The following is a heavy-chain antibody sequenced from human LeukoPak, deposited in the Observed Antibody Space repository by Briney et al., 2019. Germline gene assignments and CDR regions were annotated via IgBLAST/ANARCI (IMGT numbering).Heavy chain of an antibody. D-gene: IGHD2-2*01. CDR3: ARQHCSSTSCYADY. Sequence: GGSLRLSCAASGFTFSSYSMNWVRQAPGKGLEWVSSISSSSSYIYYADSEKGRFTISRDNAKNSLYLQMNSLRAEDTAVYYCARQHCSSTSCYADYWGQGTLVTVSS. CDR2: ISSSSSYI. V-gene: IGHV3-21*01. CDR1: GFTFSSYS. J-gene: IGHJ4*02.